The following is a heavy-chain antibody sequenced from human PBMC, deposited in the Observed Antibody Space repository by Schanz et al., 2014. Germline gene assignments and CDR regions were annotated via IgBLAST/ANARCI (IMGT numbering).Heavy chain of an antibody. J-gene: IGHJ3*02. Sequence: QVQLVESGGGVVQPGRSLRLSCVASGFTFISYDIHWVRQAPGKGLEWVAVIRYDGRNKNFVESVKGRFTISRDNSNNTVYLQMNTLRAEDTAVYYCAGAVATIRADSFDIWGQGTMVAVSS. CDR1: GFTFISYD. CDR3: AGAVATIRADSFDI. CDR2: IRYDGRNK. V-gene: IGHV3-33*01. D-gene: IGHD5-12*01.